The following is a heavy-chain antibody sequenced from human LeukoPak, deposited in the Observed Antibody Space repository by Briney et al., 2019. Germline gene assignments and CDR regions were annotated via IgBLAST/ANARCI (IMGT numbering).Heavy chain of an antibody. CDR2: IYYSGST. D-gene: IGHD3-3*01. V-gene: IGHV4-59*08. Sequence: SETLSLTCAVYGGSFSGYYWSWIRQPPGKGLEWIGYIYYSGSTNYNPSLKSRVTISVDTSKNQFSLKLSSVTAADTAVYYCARLGPSGYDFWTGDYWGQGTLVTVSS. CDR3: ARLGPSGYDFWTGDY. CDR1: GGSFSGYY. J-gene: IGHJ4*02.